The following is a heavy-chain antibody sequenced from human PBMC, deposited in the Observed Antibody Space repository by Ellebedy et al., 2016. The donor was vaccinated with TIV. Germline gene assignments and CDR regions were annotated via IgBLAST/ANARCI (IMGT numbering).Heavy chain of an antibody. Sequence: ASVKVSCKASGYTFTSYGISWVRQAPGQGLEWMGWISAYNGNTNYAQKLQGRVTMTTDTSTSPAYMELRRLRSDDTAVYYCARVGGAEYGDYTLYYFDYWGQGTLVTVSS. CDR2: ISAYNGNT. D-gene: IGHD4-17*01. V-gene: IGHV1-18*04. CDR3: ARVGGAEYGDYTLYYFDY. CDR1: GYTFTSYG. J-gene: IGHJ4*02.